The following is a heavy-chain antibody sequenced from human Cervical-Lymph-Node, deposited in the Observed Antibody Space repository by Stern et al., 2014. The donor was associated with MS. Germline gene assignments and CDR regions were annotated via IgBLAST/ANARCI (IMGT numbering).Heavy chain of an antibody. Sequence: VQLQQWGAGLLKPSETLSLTCAVYGGSFSGYYWSWIRQPPGKGLEGIGEINHSGSTNYNPPLKSRVTISVDTSKNQFSLKLSSVTAADTAVYYCARAGVVTRDYFDYWGQGTLVTVSS. CDR3: ARAGVVTRDYFDY. V-gene: IGHV4-34*01. CDR1: GGSFSGYY. D-gene: IGHD4-23*01. CDR2: INHSGST. J-gene: IGHJ4*02.